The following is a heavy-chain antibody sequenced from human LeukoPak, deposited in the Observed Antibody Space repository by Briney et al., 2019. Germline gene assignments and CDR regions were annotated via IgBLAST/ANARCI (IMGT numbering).Heavy chain of an antibody. D-gene: IGHD3-10*01. CDR3: AKKGVIMIRGYIDY. Sequence: GGTLRLSCAASGFTFSIYAMTWVRQAPGKGLEWVSGITGGGGSTYYTDSVKGRFTISRDNSKNMLYLEMNSLRADDTAVYYCAKKGVIMIRGYIDYWGQGTLVTVSS. V-gene: IGHV3-23*01. J-gene: IGHJ4*02. CDR1: GFTFSIYA. CDR2: ITGGGGST.